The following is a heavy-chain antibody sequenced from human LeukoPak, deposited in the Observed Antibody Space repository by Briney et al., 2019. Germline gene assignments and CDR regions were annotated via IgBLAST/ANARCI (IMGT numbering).Heavy chain of an antibody. V-gene: IGHV4-59*01. CDR2: IYYSGST. D-gene: IGHD3-16*02. J-gene: IGHJ5*02. Sequence: SETLSLTCTVSGGSISSYYWSWIRQPPGKGLEWMGYIYYSGSTNYNPSLKSRVTISVDTSKNQFSLKLSSVTAADTAVYYCARDLEGYDYVWGSYRPSNWFDPWGQGTLVTVSS. CDR3: ARDLEGYDYVWGSYRPSNWFDP. CDR1: GGSISSYY.